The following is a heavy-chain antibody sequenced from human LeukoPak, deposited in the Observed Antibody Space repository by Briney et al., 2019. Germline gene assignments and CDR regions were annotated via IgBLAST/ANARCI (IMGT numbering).Heavy chain of an antibody. V-gene: IGHV4-39*07. CDR2: IYSTGSS. CDR1: GGSISNTNYY. Sequence: PSETLSLTCIVSGGSISNTNYYWGWIRQPPGKGLEWIGNIYSTGSSFHNPSLESRVTISVDTSKNQFSLKLSSVTAADTAVYYCARGSVAQAYYYGMDVWGQGTTVTVSS. J-gene: IGHJ6*02. CDR3: ARGSVAQAYYYGMDV. D-gene: IGHD2-15*01.